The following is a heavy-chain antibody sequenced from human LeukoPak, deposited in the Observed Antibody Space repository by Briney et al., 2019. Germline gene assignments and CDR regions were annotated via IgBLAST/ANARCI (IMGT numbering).Heavy chain of an antibody. D-gene: IGHD4-11*01. CDR3: ARDAGGAFGNYVNYFDY. CDR2: IWRDGSRK. J-gene: IGHJ4*02. V-gene: IGHV3-33*01. CDR1: GFTFSTFG. Sequence: GGSLRLSCAASGFTFSTFGMHWLRQAPGKGLEWVAGIWRDGSRKHYGDSVKGRLTISRDNSNNTLFLQMDSLRAEDTAVYYCARDAGGAFGNYVNYFDYWGQGTLVTVSS.